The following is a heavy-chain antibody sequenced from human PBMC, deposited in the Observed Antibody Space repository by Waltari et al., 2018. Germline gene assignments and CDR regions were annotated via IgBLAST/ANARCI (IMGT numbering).Heavy chain of an antibody. Sequence: QVRLVESGGGLVKPGGSLRLSCAASGFTVSDFSMSWIRQAPGKGLAWISSSSTNDDSTHYADSVRGRFTISRDNAKHSLYLQLHSLTVDDTAVYYCARVLVHVNDFWSGYSYYMDYWGQGMLVTVS. J-gene: IGHJ4*02. CDR2: SSTNDDST. D-gene: IGHD3-3*01. CDR3: ARVLVHVNDFWSGYSYYMDY. CDR1: GFTVSDFS. V-gene: IGHV3-11*01.